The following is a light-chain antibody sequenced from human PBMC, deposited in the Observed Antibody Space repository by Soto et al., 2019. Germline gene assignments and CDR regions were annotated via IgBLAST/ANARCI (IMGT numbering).Light chain of an antibody. Sequence: IVLTQSPGTRSLSPGERATLSCRASQSVSSSYLAWYQQKPGQAPRLLIYGASSRATGIPDRFSGSGSGTDFTLTISRLEPEDLAVYYCQQYGSSPWTFGQGTKVEIK. J-gene: IGKJ1*01. CDR1: QSVSSSY. V-gene: IGKV3-20*01. CDR2: GAS. CDR3: QQYGSSPWT.